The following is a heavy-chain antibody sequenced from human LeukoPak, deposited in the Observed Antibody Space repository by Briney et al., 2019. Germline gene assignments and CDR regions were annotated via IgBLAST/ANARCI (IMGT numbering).Heavy chain of an antibody. CDR2: INYSGTT. CDR1: GGENISDNFY. J-gene: IGHJ4*02. V-gene: IGHV4-39*01. CDR3: GRLFDS. Sequence: SETLSLTCTVSGGENISDNFYWRWVRQPPGKGLEWVGSINYSGTTYYNPSLRSRVSISVDTSRTQFFLRLNSVTAADTAVYYCGRLFDSWGQGILVTVSS.